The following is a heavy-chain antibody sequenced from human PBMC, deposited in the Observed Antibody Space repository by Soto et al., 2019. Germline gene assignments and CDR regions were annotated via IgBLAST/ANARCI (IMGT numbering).Heavy chain of an antibody. CDR3: ATFLHYYDSSGPDTFFDY. J-gene: IGHJ4*02. D-gene: IGHD3-22*01. CDR1: GYTFTSYY. Sequence: ASVKVSCKASGYTFTSYYMHWVRQAPGQGLEWMGIINPSGGSTSYAQKFQGRVTMTRDTSTSTVYMELSSLRSEDTAVYYCATFLHYYDSSGPDTFFDYWGQGTLVTVSS. CDR2: INPSGGST. V-gene: IGHV1-46*03.